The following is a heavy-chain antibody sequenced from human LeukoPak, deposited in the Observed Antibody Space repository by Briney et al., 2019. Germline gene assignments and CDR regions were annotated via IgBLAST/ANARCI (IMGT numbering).Heavy chain of an antibody. D-gene: IGHD3-10*01. Sequence: ASVKVSCKASGYTFTSYYMHWVRQAPGQGLEWMGIINPSGGSTSYAQKFQGRVTMTRDTSTSTVYMELSSLRSEDTAAYYCARDSVARIRNSGFDIWGQGTMVTVSS. CDR1: GYTFTSYY. J-gene: IGHJ3*02. CDR2: INPSGGST. CDR3: ARDSVARIRNSGFDI. V-gene: IGHV1-46*01.